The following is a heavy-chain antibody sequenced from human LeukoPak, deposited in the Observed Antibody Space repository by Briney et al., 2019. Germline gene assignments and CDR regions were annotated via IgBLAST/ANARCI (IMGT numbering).Heavy chain of an antibody. CDR3: AKVSGSYYRPDY. D-gene: IGHD1-26*01. Sequence: GRSLRLSCAASGFTFSSYGMHWVRQAPGKGLEWVAVISYDGSNKYYADSVKGRFTISRDNSKNTLYLQMNSLRAEDTAVYYCAKVSGSYYRPDYWGQGTLVTVSS. CDR2: ISYDGSNK. J-gene: IGHJ4*02. CDR1: GFTFSSYG. V-gene: IGHV3-30*18.